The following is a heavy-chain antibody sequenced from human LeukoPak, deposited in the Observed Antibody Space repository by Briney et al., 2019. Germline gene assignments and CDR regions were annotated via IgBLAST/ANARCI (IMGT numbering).Heavy chain of an antibody. D-gene: IGHD2-8*02. CDR1: GFTFGSYA. Sequence: GGSLTLSCAVSGFTFGSYAMHWVRQAPGKVLEWVGLVSYDGGNTYYGDSVRCRFSSSRANSKNTVYLQMNSPRADDSAVYYCVRDVGVGTGIYYYFDYWGQGTLVTVSS. J-gene: IGHJ4*02. CDR2: VSYDGGNT. V-gene: IGHV3-33*01. CDR3: VRDVGVGTGIYYYFDY.